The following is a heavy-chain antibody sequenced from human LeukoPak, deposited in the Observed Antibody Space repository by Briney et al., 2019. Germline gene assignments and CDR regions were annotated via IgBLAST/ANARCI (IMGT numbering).Heavy chain of an antibody. V-gene: IGHV3-23*01. Sequence: GGSLRLSCAASGFTFSSYAMSWVRQAPGKGLEWVSAISGSGGSTYYADSVKGGFTVSRDNSKNTLYLQMNSLRAEDTAVYYCAKDRAPIVVVPAAIGYYGMDVWGQGTTVTVSS. CDR1: GFTFSSYA. D-gene: IGHD2-2*01. CDR2: ISGSGGST. CDR3: AKDRAPIVVVPAAIGYYGMDV. J-gene: IGHJ6*02.